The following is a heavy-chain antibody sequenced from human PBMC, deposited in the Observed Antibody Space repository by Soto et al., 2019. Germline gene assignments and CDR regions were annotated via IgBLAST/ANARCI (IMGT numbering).Heavy chain of an antibody. CDR2: IYPGDSDT. D-gene: IGHD4-17*01. Sequence: GESLKISCKGSGYSFTSYGIGWVRQMPGKGLEWMGIIYPGDSDTRYSPSFQGQVTISADKSISTAYLQWSSLKASDTAMYYCARQARTTVTTYGFGAFDIWGQGTMVTVSS. CDR1: GYSFTSYG. V-gene: IGHV5-51*01. CDR3: ARQARTTVTTYGFGAFDI. J-gene: IGHJ3*02.